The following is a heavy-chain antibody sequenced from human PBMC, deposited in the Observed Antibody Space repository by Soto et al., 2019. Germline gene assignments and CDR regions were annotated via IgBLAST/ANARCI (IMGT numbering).Heavy chain of an antibody. CDR3: ARDGDYYDSSGYYYGYYFDY. CDR1: GVSVTNNDYF. Sequence: SETLSLTCTVSGVSVTNNDYFWTWIRQPPGKGLEWIGYIYFSGSTNYNPPLKSRVTISADTSKNQFSLNLNSVTAADTAVYYCARDGDYYDSSGYYYGYYFDYWGQGTLVTVSS. V-gene: IGHV4-61*08. CDR2: IYFSGST. J-gene: IGHJ4*02. D-gene: IGHD3-22*01.